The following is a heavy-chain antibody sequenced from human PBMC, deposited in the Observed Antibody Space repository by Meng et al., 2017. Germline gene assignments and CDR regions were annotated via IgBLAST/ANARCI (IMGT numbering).Heavy chain of an antibody. J-gene: IGHJ4*02. Sequence: VPLVQSRVRWKHPGSPVKIACKASGGTFRSYAISWVPQAPGQGLEWMGGLIPIFGTANYAQKFQGRVTITADESTSTAYMELSSLRSEDTAVYYCAREGPCGGDCSGFDYWGQGTLVTVSS. D-gene: IGHD2-21*02. CDR3: AREGPCGGDCSGFDY. CDR2: LIPIFGTA. CDR1: GGTFRSYA. V-gene: IGHV1-69*01.